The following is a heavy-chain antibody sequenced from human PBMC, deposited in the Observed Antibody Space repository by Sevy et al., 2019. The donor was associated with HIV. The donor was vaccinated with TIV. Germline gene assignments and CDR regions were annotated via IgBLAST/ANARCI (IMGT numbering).Heavy chain of an antibody. CDR3: ARDFPPSATTVAHFDC. CDR1: GFTFSSYE. J-gene: IGHJ4*02. V-gene: IGHV3-48*03. CDR2: ISNSGTTI. D-gene: IGHD4-17*01. Sequence: GGSLRLSCAASGFTFSSYEMNWVRQAPGKGLEWVSYISNSGTTISYSDSVKGLFTISRDNARNSLYRKMTSMRAEDTADYYCARDFPPSATTVAHFDCWGQGTLVTVSS.